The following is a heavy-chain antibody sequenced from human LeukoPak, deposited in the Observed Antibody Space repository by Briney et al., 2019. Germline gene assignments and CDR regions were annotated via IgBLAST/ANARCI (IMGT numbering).Heavy chain of an antibody. Sequence: PSETLSLTCSVSGRSISSGYYWGWIRQPPGKGLEWIGSIYHSGGTYYNPSLKSRVTISLHTSKNQFSLKLSSVTAADTAVYYCARGNLFYNWDHDWFDPWGQGTLVTVSS. CDR3: ARGNLFYNWDHDWFDP. CDR1: GRSISSGYY. V-gene: IGHV4-38-2*02. CDR2: IYHSGGT. J-gene: IGHJ5*02. D-gene: IGHD1-14*01.